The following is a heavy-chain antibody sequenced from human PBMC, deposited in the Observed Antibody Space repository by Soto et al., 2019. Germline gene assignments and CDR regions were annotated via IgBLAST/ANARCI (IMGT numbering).Heavy chain of an antibody. CDR3: ARDLFNIVVVPAAIRDWFYP. Sequence: GGSLRLSCAASGFTFSSYSMNWVRQAPGKGLEWVSSISSSSSYIYYADSVKGRFTISRDNAKNSLYLQMNSLRAEDTAVYYCARDLFNIVVVPAAIRDWFYPWGQGTLVTVSS. CDR1: GFTFSSYS. D-gene: IGHD2-2*01. J-gene: IGHJ5*02. V-gene: IGHV3-21*01. CDR2: ISSSSSYI.